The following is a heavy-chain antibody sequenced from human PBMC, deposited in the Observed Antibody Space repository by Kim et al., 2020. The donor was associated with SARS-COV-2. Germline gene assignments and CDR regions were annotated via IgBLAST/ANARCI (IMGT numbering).Heavy chain of an antibody. CDR1: GGSFSGYY. Sequence: SETLSLTCAVYGGSFSGYYWSWIRQPPGKGLEWIGEINHSGSTNYNPSLKSRVTISVDTSKNQFSLKLSSVTAADTAVYYCARGGRHGWVAARLGGWFDPWDQGTLAT. D-gene: IGHD6-6*01. CDR2: INHSGST. V-gene: IGHV4-34*01. CDR3: ARGGRHGWVAARLGGWFDP. J-gene: IGHJ5*02.